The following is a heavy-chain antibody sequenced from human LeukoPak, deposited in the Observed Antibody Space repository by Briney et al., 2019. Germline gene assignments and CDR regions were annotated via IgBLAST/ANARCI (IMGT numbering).Heavy chain of an antibody. CDR2: ISAYNGNT. CDR1: GYTFTSYG. D-gene: IGHD3-22*01. V-gene: IGHV1-18*01. CDR3: ARVGYYYDSSGYPAGNYFDY. J-gene: IGHJ4*02. Sequence: GASVKVSCKASGYTFTSYGISWVRQAPGQGLEWMGWISAYNGNTNYAQKLQGRVTMTTDTSTSTAYMELRSLRSDDTAVYYCARVGYYYDSSGYPAGNYFDYWGQGTLVTVSS.